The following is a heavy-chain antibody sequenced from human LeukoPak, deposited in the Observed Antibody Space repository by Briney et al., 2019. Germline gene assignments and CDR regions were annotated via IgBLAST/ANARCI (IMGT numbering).Heavy chain of an antibody. CDR3: AREEGRYYDSSGYYDY. D-gene: IGHD3-22*01. CDR1: GFTFSSYA. Sequence: GGSLRLSCAASGFTFSSYAMTWVRQAPGRGLEWVSTISASGGSTYYADSVKGRFTISRDNSKNTLYLQMNSLRAEDTAVYYCAREEGRYYDSSGYYDYWGQGTLVTVSS. V-gene: IGHV3-23*01. CDR2: ISASGGST. J-gene: IGHJ4*02.